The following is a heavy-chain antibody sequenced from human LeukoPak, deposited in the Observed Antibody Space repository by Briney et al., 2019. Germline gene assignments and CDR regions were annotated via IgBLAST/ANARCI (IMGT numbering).Heavy chain of an antibody. J-gene: IGHJ3*02. CDR3: AVPRYYGSGSPDAFDI. CDR2: IIPIFGTA. D-gene: IGHD3-10*01. CDR1: GGTFSSYA. Sequence: GSSVKVSCKASGGTFSSYAISWVRQAPGQGLEWMGGIIPIFGTANYAQKFQGRVTITADESTSTAYMELSSLRSEDTAVYYCAVPRYYGSGSPDAFDIWGQGTMVTVSS. V-gene: IGHV1-69*01.